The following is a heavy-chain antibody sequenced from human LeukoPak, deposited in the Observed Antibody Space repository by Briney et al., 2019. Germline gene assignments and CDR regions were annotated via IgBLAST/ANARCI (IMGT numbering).Heavy chain of an antibody. V-gene: IGHV5-51*01. CDR1: GYKFSNYW. CDR2: IHPADSET. J-gene: IGHJ4*02. D-gene: IGHD2-2*02. Sequence: GESLQISCEGSGYKFSNYWIGWVRQMPGKGLEWMAIIHPADSETIYTPSFQGQVTISVDKSISTAYLQWSSLKASDTAMFYCARCSSTSCYSSDYWGQGTLVTVSS. CDR3: ARCSSTSCYSSDY.